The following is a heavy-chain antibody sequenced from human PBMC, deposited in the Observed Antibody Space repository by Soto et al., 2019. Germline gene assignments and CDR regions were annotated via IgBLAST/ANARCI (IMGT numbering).Heavy chain of an antibody. D-gene: IGHD2-15*01. V-gene: IGHV1-69*08. CDR1: GGTFSSYT. J-gene: IGHJ3*02. Sequence: QVQLVQSGAEVKKPGSSVKVSCKASGGTFSSYTISWVRQAPGQGLEWMGRIIPILGIANYAQKFQGRVTITADKSTSTAYMELSSLRSEDTAVYYCARDQTPYGGKGNDAFDIWGQGTMVTVSS. CDR3: ARDQTPYGGKGNDAFDI. CDR2: IIPILGIA.